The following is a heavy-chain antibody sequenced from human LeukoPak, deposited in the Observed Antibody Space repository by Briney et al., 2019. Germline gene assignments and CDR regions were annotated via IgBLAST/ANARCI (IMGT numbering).Heavy chain of an antibody. Sequence: AASVKVSCKASGYTFTSYDINWVRQATGQGLEWMGWMNPNSGNTGYAQKFQGRVTMTRNTSISTAYMELSSLRSEDTAVYYCARVPNDRVLWPGELLYPTGDAFDIWGQGTMVTVSS. D-gene: IGHD3-10*01. CDR3: ARVPNDRVLWPGELLYPTGDAFDI. V-gene: IGHV1-8*01. CDR2: MNPNSGNT. CDR1: GYTFTSYD. J-gene: IGHJ3*02.